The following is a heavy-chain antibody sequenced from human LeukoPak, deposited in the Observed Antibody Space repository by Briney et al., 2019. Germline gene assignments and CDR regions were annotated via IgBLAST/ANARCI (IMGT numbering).Heavy chain of an antibody. CDR1: GFTFSSYS. J-gene: IGHJ4*02. Sequence: GGSLRLSCAAYGFTFSSYSMNWVRQAPGKGLEWVSSISSSSSYIYYADSVKGRFTISRDNSKNTLYLQMNSLRAEDTAVYYCAKEGGGYDPGGCDYWGQGTVVTVSS. V-gene: IGHV3-21*01. CDR2: ISSSSSYI. D-gene: IGHD5-12*01. CDR3: AKEGGGYDPGGCDY.